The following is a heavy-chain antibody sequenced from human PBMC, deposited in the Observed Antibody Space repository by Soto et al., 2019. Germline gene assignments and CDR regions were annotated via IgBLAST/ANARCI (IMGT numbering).Heavy chain of an antibody. CDR1: GGSISSNNW. D-gene: IGHD1-26*01. Sequence: SETLSLTCAVSGGSISSNNWWSWVRQPPGKGLEWIGEIFQSGSTYYSPSLKSRVTISVDKSKNHFSLNLTSVTAADTAIYYCARVYSGSYSDSWGQGTLVTVSS. J-gene: IGHJ4*02. V-gene: IGHV4-4*02. CDR3: ARVYSGSYSDS. CDR2: IFQSGST.